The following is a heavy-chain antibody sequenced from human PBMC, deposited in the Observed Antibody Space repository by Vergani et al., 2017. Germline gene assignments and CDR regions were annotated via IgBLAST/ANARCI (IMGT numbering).Heavy chain of an antibody. D-gene: IGHD6-19*01. J-gene: IGHJ5*02. CDR1: GDSVSSKSAA. CDR2: TDYRSKWYN. CDR3: ARDRTHIAVAGTWFDP. Sequence: QVQLPQSGPGMVKPSQTLSLTCAISGDSVSSKSAAWNWIRQSPSVGLVWLGRTDYRSKWYNDYAVSVKSRITINPDTSKNQFSLQLNSVTPEDTAVYYCARDRTHIAVAGTWFDPWGQGTLVTVSA. V-gene: IGHV6-1*01.